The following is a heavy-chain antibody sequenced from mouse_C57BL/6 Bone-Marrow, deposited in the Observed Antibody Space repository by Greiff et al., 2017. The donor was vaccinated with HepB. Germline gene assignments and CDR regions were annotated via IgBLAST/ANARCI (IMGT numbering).Heavy chain of an antibody. CDR3: ARDPYYDGSSYWYCVV. Sequence: VQLQQSGAELVMPGASVKLSCKASGYTFTSYWMHWVKQRPGQGLEWIGEIDPSDSYTNYNQKFKGKSTLTVDKSSSTAYMQLSSLTSEDSAVYYCARDPYYDGSSYWYCVVWGTGTTVTVSS. CDR1: GYTFTSYW. V-gene: IGHV1-69*01. J-gene: IGHJ1*03. CDR2: IDPSDSYT. D-gene: IGHD1-1*01.